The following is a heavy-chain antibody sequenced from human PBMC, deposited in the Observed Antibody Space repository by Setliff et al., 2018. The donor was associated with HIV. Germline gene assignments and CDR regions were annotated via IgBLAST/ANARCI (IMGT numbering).Heavy chain of an antibody. D-gene: IGHD1-1*01. CDR1: GGSTDSGSYY. CDR2: VYSTGSI. J-gene: IGHJ4*02. Sequence: SETLSLTCTVSGGSTDSGSYYWAWIRQPPGKGLEWIGFVYSTGSINYSPSFRGRPTISLDTSENQFSLHLTSVTAADTAVYYCARAEGDAYNSLPYFDSWGPGALVTVSS. V-gene: IGHV4-61*01. CDR3: ARAEGDAYNSLPYFDS.